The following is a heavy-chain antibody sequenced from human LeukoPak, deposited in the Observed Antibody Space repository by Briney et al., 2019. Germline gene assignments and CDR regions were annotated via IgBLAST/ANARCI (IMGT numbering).Heavy chain of an antibody. CDR3: ARVSGSYYSGGFDY. D-gene: IGHD1-26*01. CDR1: GYSISSGYY. CDR2: IYHSGST. J-gene: IGHJ4*02. V-gene: IGHV4-38-2*02. Sequence: PSETLSLTCTVSGYSISSGYYWGWIRQPPGKGLGWIGSIYHSGSTYYNPSLKSRVTISVDTSKNQFSLKLSSVTVADTAVYYCARVSGSYYSGGFDYWGQGTLVTVSS.